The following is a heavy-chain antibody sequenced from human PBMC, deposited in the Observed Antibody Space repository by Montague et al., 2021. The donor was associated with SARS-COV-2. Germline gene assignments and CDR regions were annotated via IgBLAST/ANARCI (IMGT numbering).Heavy chain of an antibody. D-gene: IGHD1-26*01. V-gene: IGHV4-61*02. Sequence: QLQESGPGLVKPSETLSLTCTVSGASISTXIYYWSWIRQPAGKGLEWIGRIRTTGHTDYNSSLESRVFMSVDTSTNQFSLSLTSVTAADTAVYFCARFGSGTLEFDLWGQGTLVTVSS. CDR3: ARFGSGTLEFDL. J-gene: IGHJ4*02. CDR2: IRTTGHT. CDR1: GASISTXIYY.